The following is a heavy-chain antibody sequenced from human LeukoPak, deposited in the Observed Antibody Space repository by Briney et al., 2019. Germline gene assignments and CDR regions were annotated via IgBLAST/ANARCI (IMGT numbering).Heavy chain of an antibody. Sequence: GGSLRLSCAASGFSFSTYTMTWVRQAPGKGLEWVSSISSRSDYIYYADSVKGRFTISRDNAKNSLFPQVNSLRAEDTALYYCARDIRDGYNPLDAFDIWGQETMVTVSS. J-gene: IGHJ3*02. V-gene: IGHV3-21*01. CDR2: ISSRSDYI. D-gene: IGHD5-24*01. CDR1: GFSFSTYT. CDR3: ARDIRDGYNPLDAFDI.